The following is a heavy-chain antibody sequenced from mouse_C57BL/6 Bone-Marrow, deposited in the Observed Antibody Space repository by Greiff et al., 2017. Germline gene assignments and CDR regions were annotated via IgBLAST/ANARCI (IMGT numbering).Heavy chain of an antibody. CDR1: GYTFTSYW. V-gene: IGHV1-64*01. Sequence: QVQLQQPGAELVKPGASVKLSCKASGYTFTSYWMHWVKQRPGQGLEWIGMIHPNSGSTNYNEKFKGKATLTVDKSYSTAYMQLSSLTSEDSAVYYCARSRYGPWYFDVWGTGTTVTVSS. CDR3: ARSRYGPWYFDV. CDR2: IHPNSGST. J-gene: IGHJ1*03. D-gene: IGHD2-10*02.